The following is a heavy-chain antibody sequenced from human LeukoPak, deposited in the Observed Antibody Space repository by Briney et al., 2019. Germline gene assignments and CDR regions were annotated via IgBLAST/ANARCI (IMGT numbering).Heavy chain of an antibody. CDR2: ISSSSSYI. CDR3: ASGGLYYDSSGSIH. J-gene: IGHJ4*02. D-gene: IGHD3-22*01. Sequence: GGSLRLSCAASGFTFSSYSMNWVRQAPGKGLEWVSSISSSSSYIYYADSVKGRFTISRDNAKNSLYLQMNSLRAEDTAVYYCASGGLYYDSSGSIHWGQGTLVTVSS. CDR1: GFTFSSYS. V-gene: IGHV3-21*01.